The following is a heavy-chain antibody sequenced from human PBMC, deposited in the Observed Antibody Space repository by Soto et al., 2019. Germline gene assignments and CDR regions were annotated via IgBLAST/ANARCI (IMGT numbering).Heavy chain of an antibody. CDR2: VYYSVST. J-gene: IGHJ5*02. V-gene: IGHV4-39*01. CDR1: GDSISSRSYY. Sequence: PSETLSLTCTVSGDSISSRSYYWGWIRQPPGKGLEWIGSVYYSVSTYYNPSLKSRVTISVDTSKNQLSLKLSSVTAADTAVYNCVRGSAPQAWGQGTLVTVSS. CDR3: VRGSAPQA.